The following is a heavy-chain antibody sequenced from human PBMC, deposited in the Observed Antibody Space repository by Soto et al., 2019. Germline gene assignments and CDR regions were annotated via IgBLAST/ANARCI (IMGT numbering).Heavy chain of an antibody. CDR1: GCTFSSYG. J-gene: IGHJ4*02. D-gene: IGHD2-2*01. V-gene: IGHV3-33*01. Sequence: QVQLLESGGGVVQPGRSLRLSCVASGCTFSSYGMHWVRQAPGKGLEWVAVVWYDGGNEYYADTVKGRFTSSRDNSKNRQYLQINCVRDDDRAGHYCASGGRDCSSTSCHLWDYWGKGTLVTVAS. CDR3: ASGGRDCSSTSCHLWDY. CDR2: VWYDGGNE.